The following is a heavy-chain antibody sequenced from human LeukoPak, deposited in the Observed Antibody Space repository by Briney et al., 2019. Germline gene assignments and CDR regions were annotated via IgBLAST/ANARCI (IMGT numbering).Heavy chain of an antibody. V-gene: IGHV3-23*01. CDR3: AKDGYYFDSSGYYNY. CDR2: ISGSGGST. CDR1: GFTFGNYA. D-gene: IGHD3-22*01. Sequence: GGSLRLSCVASGFTFGNYAMSWVRQAPGKGLEWVSAISGSGGSTYYADSVKGRFTISRDNSKNTLYLQMNSLRAEDTAIYYCAKDGYYFDSSGYYNYWGQGTLVTVSS. J-gene: IGHJ4*02.